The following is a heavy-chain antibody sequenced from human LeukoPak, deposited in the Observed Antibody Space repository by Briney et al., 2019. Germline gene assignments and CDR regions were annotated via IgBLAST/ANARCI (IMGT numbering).Heavy chain of an antibody. V-gene: IGHV3-21*01. CDR3: ARGAHDFLTTYYHFDS. J-gene: IGHJ4*02. CDR2: ISSLSTYI. D-gene: IGHD3/OR15-3a*01. Sequence: PGGSLRLSCAASGFTFTSYSMNWVRQAPGKGLEWVSSISSLSTYIYYADSVKGRFTISRDNAQNSLFLQMNSLSAEDTAVYYCARGAHDFLTTYYHFDSWGQGALVTVSS. CDR1: GFTFTSYS.